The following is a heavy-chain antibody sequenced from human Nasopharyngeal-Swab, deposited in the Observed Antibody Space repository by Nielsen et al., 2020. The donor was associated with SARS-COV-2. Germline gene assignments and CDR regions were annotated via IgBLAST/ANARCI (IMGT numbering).Heavy chain of an antibody. CDR3: ARASWGLSVFDR. CDR2: ISVSGGNT. J-gene: IGHJ4*02. Sequence: GGSLRLSCAVSGFTFSAYALSWVRQAPGKGLEWVSGISVSGGNTYYADSVAGRFTISRDNSNSRLFLQINLRAEDTAVYYCARASWGLSVFDRWGQGTLVTVSS. CDR1: GFTFSAYA. D-gene: IGHD3-16*01. V-gene: IGHV3-23*01.